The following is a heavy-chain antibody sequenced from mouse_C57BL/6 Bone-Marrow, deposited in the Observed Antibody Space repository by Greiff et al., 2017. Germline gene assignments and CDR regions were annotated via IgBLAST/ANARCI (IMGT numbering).Heavy chain of an antibody. D-gene: IGHD1-1*01. V-gene: IGHV1-82*01. CDR1: GYAFSSSW. CDR3: AREGYYGSSPYWYFDV. Sequence: QVQLKQSGPELVKPGASVKISCKASGYAFSSSWMNWVKQRPGTGLEWIGRIYPGDGDTNYNGKFKGKATLTADKSSSTAYMQLSSLTSEYSAVYFCAREGYYGSSPYWYFDVWGTGTTVTVSS. CDR2: IYPGDGDT. J-gene: IGHJ1*03.